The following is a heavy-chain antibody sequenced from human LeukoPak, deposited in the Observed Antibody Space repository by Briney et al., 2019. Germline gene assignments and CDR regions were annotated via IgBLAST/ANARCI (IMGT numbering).Heavy chain of an antibody. V-gene: IGHV4-39*01. CDR1: GGSISSSSYY. CDR3: ARHTGYYDSSGYIDY. D-gene: IGHD3-22*01. CDR2: IYYSGST. J-gene: IGHJ4*02. Sequence: SETLSLTCTVSGGSISSSSYYWGWIRQPPGTGLEWIGSIYYSGSTYYNPSLKSRVTISVDTSKNQFSLKLSSVTAADTAVYYCARHTGYYDSSGYIDYWGQGTLVTVSS.